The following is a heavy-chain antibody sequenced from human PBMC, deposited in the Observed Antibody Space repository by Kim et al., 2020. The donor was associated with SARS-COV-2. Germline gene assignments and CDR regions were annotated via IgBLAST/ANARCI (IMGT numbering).Heavy chain of an antibody. V-gene: IGHV3-7*01. CDR3: ARYRSGWNWGDDSMDI. J-gene: IGHJ3*02. D-gene: IGHD6-19*01. CDR1: GFSFSSYW. Sequence: GGSLRLSCVGSGFSFSSYWMNWVRQAPGKGLEWVAKIKQDGSEKDYVDSAKGRFTISRDNPKNSVFLEMNSLTVEDTAVYYCARYRSGWNWGDDSMDIWGQGTMVTVSA. CDR2: IKQDGSEK.